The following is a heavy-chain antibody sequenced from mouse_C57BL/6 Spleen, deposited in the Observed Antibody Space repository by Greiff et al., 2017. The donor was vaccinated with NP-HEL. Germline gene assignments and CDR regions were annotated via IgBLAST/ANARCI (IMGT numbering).Heavy chain of an antibody. V-gene: IGHV5-4*01. Sequence: EVQRVESGGGLVKPGGSLKLSCAASGFTFSSYAMSWVRQTPEKRLEWVATISDGGSYTYYPDNVKGRFTISRDNAKNNLYLQMSHLKSEDTAMYYCARDNYGSSYEGYFDVWGTGTTVTVSS. D-gene: IGHD1-1*01. J-gene: IGHJ1*03. CDR1: GFTFSSYA. CDR3: ARDNYGSSYEGYFDV. CDR2: ISDGGSYT.